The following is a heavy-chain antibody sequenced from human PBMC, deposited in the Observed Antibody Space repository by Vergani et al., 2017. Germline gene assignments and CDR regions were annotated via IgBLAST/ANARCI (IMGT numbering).Heavy chain of an antibody. D-gene: IGHD3-3*01. J-gene: IGHJ4*02. CDR3: AKSYDFWSGYYTDY. Sequence: EVQLLESGGGLVQPGGSLRLSCAASGFTFSSYVTSWVRQAPGKGLEWVSAISGSGGSTYYADSVKGRFTISRDNSKNTLYLQMNSLRAEDTAVYYCAKSYDFWSGYYTDYWGQGTLVTVSS. V-gene: IGHV3-23*01. CDR1: GFTFSSYV. CDR2: ISGSGGST.